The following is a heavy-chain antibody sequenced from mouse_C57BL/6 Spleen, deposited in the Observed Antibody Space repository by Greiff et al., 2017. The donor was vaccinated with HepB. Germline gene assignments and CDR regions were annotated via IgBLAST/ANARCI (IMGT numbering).Heavy chain of an antibody. J-gene: IGHJ2*01. CDR3: AREGIDY. CDR2: IYPRDGST. V-gene: IGHV1-85*01. CDR1: GYTFTSYD. Sequence: QVQLKQSGPELVKPGASVKLSCKASGYTFTSYDINWVKQRPGQGLEWIGWIYPRDGSTKYNEKFKGKGTLTVDRSSSTTYMELQSLTSEDSAVCFCAREGIDYWGKGTTLTVSS.